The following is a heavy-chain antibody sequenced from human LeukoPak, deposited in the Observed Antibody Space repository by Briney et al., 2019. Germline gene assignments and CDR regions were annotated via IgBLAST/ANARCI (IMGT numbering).Heavy chain of an antibody. D-gene: IGHD3-9*01. Sequence: RSGGSLRLSCAASGFTFSSYAMSWVRQAPGKGLEWVSSISSSSSYIYYADSVKGRFTISRDNAKNSLYLQMNSLRAEDTAVYYCAVAWYYDILTGEPDYWGQGTLVTVSS. CDR3: AVAWYYDILTGEPDY. V-gene: IGHV3-21*01. J-gene: IGHJ4*02. CDR2: ISSSSSYI. CDR1: GFTFSSYA.